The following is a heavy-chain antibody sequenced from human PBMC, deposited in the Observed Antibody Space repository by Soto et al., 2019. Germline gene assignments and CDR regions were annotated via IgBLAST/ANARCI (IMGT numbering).Heavy chain of an antibody. V-gene: IGHV3-74*01. D-gene: IGHD1-1*01. CDR3: TRDLDYFFYDW. CDR1: GFTFSNYV. J-gene: IGHJ4*02. Sequence: SLRLACAASGFTFSNYVMHGFRQAPGEGLVWVSRVSHDGSVTTYGDSVRGRFTISRDNSKNTLFLQMNSLRVEDTAVYYCTRDLDYFFYDWWGQGPMV. CDR2: VSHDGSVT.